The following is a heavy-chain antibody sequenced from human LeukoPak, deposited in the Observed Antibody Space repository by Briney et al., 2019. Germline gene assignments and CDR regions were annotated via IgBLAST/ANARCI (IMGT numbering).Heavy chain of an antibody. D-gene: IGHD6-19*01. CDR2: VSPSSSSI. J-gene: IGHJ4*02. CDR1: GFTFSSYG. V-gene: IGHV3-48*01. Sequence: GRSLRLSCAASGFTFSSYGMNWVRQAPGTGLEWVSYVSPSSSSIYYADSVKGRFTISRDNAKNSLYLQMNSLRAEDTAVYYCAREHTPYGSGCTAAYWGQGTLVTVSS. CDR3: AREHTPYGSGCTAAY.